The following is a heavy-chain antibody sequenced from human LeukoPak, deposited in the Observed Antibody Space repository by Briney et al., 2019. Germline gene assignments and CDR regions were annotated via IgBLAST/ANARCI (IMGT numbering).Heavy chain of an antibody. CDR1: GFTFSSYS. J-gene: IGHJ4*02. V-gene: IGHV3-21*04. CDR2: ISSSSSYI. Sequence: PGGSLRLSCAASGFTFSSYSMNWVRQAPGKGLEWVSFISSSSSYIYYADSVKGRFTISRDNSKNTLYLQMNSLRAEDTAVYYCAKRGVYYFDNWGQGTLVTVSS. D-gene: IGHD3-16*01. CDR3: AKRGVYYFDN.